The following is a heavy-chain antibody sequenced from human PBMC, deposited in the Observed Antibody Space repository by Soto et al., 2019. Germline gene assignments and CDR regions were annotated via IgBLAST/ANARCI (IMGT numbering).Heavy chain of an antibody. J-gene: IGHJ6*02. CDR3: ARGRYYDILTGYYIRYYYYGMDV. D-gene: IGHD3-9*01. Sequence: GPGPPDPSETLSLTCAVYGGSFSGYYWSWIRQPPGKGLEWIGEINHSGSTNYNPSLKSRVTISVDTSKNQFSLKLSSVTAADTAVYYCARGRYYDILTGYYIRYYYYGMDVWGQGTTVTVSS. V-gene: IGHV4-34*01. CDR2: INHSGST. CDR1: GGSFSGYY.